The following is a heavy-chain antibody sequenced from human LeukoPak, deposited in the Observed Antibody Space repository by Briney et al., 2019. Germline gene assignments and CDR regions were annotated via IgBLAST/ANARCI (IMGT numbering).Heavy chain of an antibody. D-gene: IGHD4-23*01. V-gene: IGHV4-59*01. J-gene: IGHJ4*02. CDR3: ARGSTVGTVGLDY. CDR2: IYYSGST. Sequence: SETLSLTCTVSGGSISSYYWSWIRQPPGKGLEWIGYIYYSGSTNYNPSLKSRVTISVDTSKNQFSLKLSSVTAADTAVYYCARGSTVGTVGLDYWGQGTLVTVSS. CDR1: GGSISSYY.